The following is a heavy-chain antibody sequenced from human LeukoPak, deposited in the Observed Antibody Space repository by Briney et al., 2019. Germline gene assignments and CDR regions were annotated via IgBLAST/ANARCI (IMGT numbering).Heavy chain of an antibody. J-gene: IGHJ6*02. CDR1: GFTFSSYA. V-gene: IGHV3-23*01. CDR3: AKEGLHHYYYGMDV. D-gene: IGHD5-24*01. CDR2: ISGSGSTT. Sequence: GGSLRLSCAASGFTFSSYAMNWVRQAPGKGLEWVSAISGSGSTTYYADSVKGRFTISRDNSKSTLYLQMSSLRADDTAVYYCAKEGLHHYYYGMDVWGQGTTVTVSS.